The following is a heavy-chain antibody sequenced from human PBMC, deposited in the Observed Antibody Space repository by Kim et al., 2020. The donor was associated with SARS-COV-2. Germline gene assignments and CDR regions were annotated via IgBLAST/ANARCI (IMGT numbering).Heavy chain of an antibody. V-gene: IGHV4-38-2*02. CDR3: ARARNYGSYLIY. CDR2: IYHSGST. Sequence: SETLSLTCTVSGYSISSGYYWGWIRQPPGKGLEWIGSIYHSGSTYYNPSLKSRVTISVDTSKNQFSLKLSSVTAADTAVYYCARARNYGSYLIYWGQGTLVTVSS. J-gene: IGHJ4*02. D-gene: IGHD1-26*01. CDR1: GYSISSGYY.